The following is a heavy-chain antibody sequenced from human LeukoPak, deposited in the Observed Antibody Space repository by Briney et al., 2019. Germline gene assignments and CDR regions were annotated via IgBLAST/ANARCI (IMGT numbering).Heavy chain of an antibody. J-gene: IGHJ4*02. CDR3: ATPPHYSNYGLDY. V-gene: IGHV3-23*01. D-gene: IGHD4-11*01. Sequence: GGPLRLSCAASGFTFSSYAMSWVRQAPGKGLEWVSAISGSGGSTYYADSVKGRFTISRDNSKNTLYLQMNSLRAEDTAVYYCATPPHYSNYGLDYWGQGTLVTVSS. CDR2: ISGSGGST. CDR1: GFTFSSYA.